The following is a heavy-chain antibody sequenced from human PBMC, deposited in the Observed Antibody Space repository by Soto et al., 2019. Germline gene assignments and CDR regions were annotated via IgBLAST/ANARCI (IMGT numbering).Heavy chain of an antibody. V-gene: IGHV3-23*01. CDR3: ARGYVGSWSHFDY. CDR2: ISDSSSKT. Sequence: GGSLRLSCEASGFTFSNYAMNWVRQAPGKGLEWVSSISDSSSKTYYADSVKGRFTISRDNSKNTLLLQVNTLRADDTAVYFCARGYVGSWSHFDYWGQGTQVTVSS. D-gene: IGHD2-15*01. CDR1: GFTFSNYA. J-gene: IGHJ4*02.